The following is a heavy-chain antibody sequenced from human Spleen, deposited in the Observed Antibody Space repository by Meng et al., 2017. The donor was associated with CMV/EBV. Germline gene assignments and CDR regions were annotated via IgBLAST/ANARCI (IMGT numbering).Heavy chain of an antibody. CDR2: ISSSSRYI. V-gene: IGHV3-21*01. D-gene: IGHD6-6*01. CDR3: ARADGSEYSSSSGLGGIDY. J-gene: IGHJ4*02. CDR1: GFIFSSYN. Sequence: GESLKISCAASGFIFSSYNMSWVRQAPGKGLEWVSSISSSSRYIYYADSVKGRFTISRDNAKNSLFLQMNNLRAEDTAVYYCARADGSEYSSSSGLGGIDYWGQGTLVTVSS.